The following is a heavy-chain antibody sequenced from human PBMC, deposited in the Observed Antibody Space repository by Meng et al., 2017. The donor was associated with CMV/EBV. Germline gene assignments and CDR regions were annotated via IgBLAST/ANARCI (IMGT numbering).Heavy chain of an antibody. V-gene: IGHV1-2*02. Sequence: ASVKVSCKASGYTFTGYYMHWVRQAPGQGLEWMGWINPNSGGTNYAQKFQGRVTMTRDTSISTAYMELSRLRSDDTAVYYCARGQGVGATRTWLAGQDYWGQGTLVTVSS. J-gene: IGHJ4*02. CDR2: INPNSGGT. CDR1: GYTFTGYY. CDR3: ARGQGVGATRTWLAGQDY. D-gene: IGHD1-26*01.